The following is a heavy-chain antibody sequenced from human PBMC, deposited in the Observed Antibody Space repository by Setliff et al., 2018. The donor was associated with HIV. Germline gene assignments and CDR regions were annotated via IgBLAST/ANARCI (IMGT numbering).Heavy chain of an antibody. CDR1: GGSFSGYY. D-gene: IGHD3-3*01. CDR2: IDHSGGT. V-gene: IGHV4-34*01. J-gene: IGHJ6*03. CDR3: ARARFWSGYYTGDNYYYMDV. Sequence: PSETLSLTFAVYGGSFSGYYWSWIRQTPGKGLERIGEIDHSGGTKYNPSLKSRVTISLDTSKNQFSLKLSSVTAADTAVYYCARARFWSGYYTGDNYYYMDVWGKGTTVTVSS.